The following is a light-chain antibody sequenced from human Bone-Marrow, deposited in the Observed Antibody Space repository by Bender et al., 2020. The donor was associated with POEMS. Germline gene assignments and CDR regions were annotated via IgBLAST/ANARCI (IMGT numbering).Light chain of an antibody. CDR1: RRDIGGYTY. J-gene: IGLJ3*02. Sequence: QSALTQPASVSGSPGQSITISCTGTRRDIGGYTYVSWYQQHPGKAPKLIIFDVYKRPSGVSNRFSASKSGNTASLTISGLQAEDEADYYCCSYVRGDTWVFGGGTRLTVL. CDR3: CSYVRGDTWV. CDR2: DVY. V-gene: IGLV2-23*02.